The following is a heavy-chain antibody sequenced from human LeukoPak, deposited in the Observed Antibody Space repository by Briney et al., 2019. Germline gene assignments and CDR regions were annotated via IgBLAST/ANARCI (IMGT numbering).Heavy chain of an antibody. J-gene: IGHJ5*02. Sequence: PSETLSLTCSVSGDSISYFYWSWIRQSAGKGLEWIGRIYTSGSTNYNPSLKSRVTMSVDTSKNQFSLKLSSVTAADTAVYYCARDRSSGRLWFGEFHFDPWGQGTLVTVSS. V-gene: IGHV4-4*07. CDR2: IYTSGST. D-gene: IGHD3-10*01. CDR3: ARDRSSGRLWFGEFHFDP. CDR1: GDSISYFY.